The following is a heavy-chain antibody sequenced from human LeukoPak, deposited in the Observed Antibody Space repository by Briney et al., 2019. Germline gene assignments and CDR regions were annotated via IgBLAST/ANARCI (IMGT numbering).Heavy chain of an antibody. CDR1: GYTFTSYY. J-gene: IGHJ6*02. CDR2: INPSGGST. Sequence: ASVKVSCKASGYTFTSYYMHWVRQAPGQGLEWMGIINPSGGSTSYAQKFQGRVTMTRDTSTSTVYMELSSLRSEDTGVYYCARGDLEWLLPGPLGMDVWGQGTTVTVSS. CDR3: ARGDLEWLLPGPLGMDV. D-gene: IGHD3-3*01. V-gene: IGHV1-46*01.